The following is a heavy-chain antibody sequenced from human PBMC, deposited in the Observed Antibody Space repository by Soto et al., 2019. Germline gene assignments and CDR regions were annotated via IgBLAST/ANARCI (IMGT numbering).Heavy chain of an antibody. V-gene: IGHV3-23*01. CDR3: ARTSSGTREGFDP. Sequence: PGGSLRLSCEASGFTFSIYAMTWVRQAPEKGLEWVSYITGSGGGTYYADSVKGRFTSSRDNSKNTLFLQMNSLRAEDTAVYYCARTSSGTREGFDPWGQRTLVTVSS. CDR1: GFTFSIYA. CDR2: ITGSGGGT. J-gene: IGHJ5*02. D-gene: IGHD1-1*01.